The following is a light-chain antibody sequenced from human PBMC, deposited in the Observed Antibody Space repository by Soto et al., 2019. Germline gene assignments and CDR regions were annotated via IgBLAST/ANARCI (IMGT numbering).Light chain of an antibody. CDR1: QSVNSR. CDR3: QHYGRSPIT. J-gene: IGKJ5*01. V-gene: IGKV3-20*01. CDR2: GAS. Sequence: EIVLTQSPGTLSLSPGERATLSCRASQSVNSRLAWYQHKPGQAPRLLISGASSRAIGIPDRFSGSGSATDFTLTISRLEPEDFALYYCQHYGRSPITFGQGTRLEIK.